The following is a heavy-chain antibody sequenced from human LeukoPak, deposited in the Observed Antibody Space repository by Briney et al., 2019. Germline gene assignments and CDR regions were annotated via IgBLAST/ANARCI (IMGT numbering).Heavy chain of an antibody. CDR1: GASLSSYY. V-gene: IGHV4-59*01. CDR2: IFYSGST. CDR3: ASGPYPAAGTDDQFDY. J-gene: IGHJ4*02. Sequence: PSETLSLTCTVSGASLSSYYWSWVRHSPGKGLQWVGYIFYSGSTLYNPPLPGRVTKSVDTSKNQFSLRLTSVTAADTAVYYCASGPYPAAGTDDQFDYWGQGTLVTVSS. D-gene: IGHD6-13*01.